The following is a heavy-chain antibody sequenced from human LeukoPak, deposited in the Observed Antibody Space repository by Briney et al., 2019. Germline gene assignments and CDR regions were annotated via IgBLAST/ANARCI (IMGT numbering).Heavy chain of an antibody. CDR1: GFTVSSNY. CDR2: IYSGGST. J-gene: IGHJ4*02. V-gene: IGHV3-53*01. Sequence: PGGSLRLSCAASGFTVSSNYMSWVRQAPGKGLEWGSVIYSGGSTYYADSVKGRFTISRDNSKNTLYLQMNSLRAEDTAVYYCARENGDYDSSGYAPSYFDYWGQGTLVTVSS. D-gene: IGHD3-22*01. CDR3: ARENGDYDSSGYAPSYFDY.